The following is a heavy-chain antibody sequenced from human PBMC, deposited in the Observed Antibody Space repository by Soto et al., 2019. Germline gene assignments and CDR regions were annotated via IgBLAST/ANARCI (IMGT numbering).Heavy chain of an antibody. CDR1: GGSISSSNW. J-gene: IGHJ5*02. V-gene: IGHV4-4*02. CDR3: ATWELRGGNWFDP. CDR2: IYPSGST. Sequence: PSETLSLTCAVSGGSISSSNWWSWVRQPPGKGLEWIGEIYPSGSTNYNPSLKSRVTISVDKSKNQFSMKLSSVTAAATAVYYCATWELRGGNWFDPWGQGTQVTVSS. D-gene: IGHD1-26*01.